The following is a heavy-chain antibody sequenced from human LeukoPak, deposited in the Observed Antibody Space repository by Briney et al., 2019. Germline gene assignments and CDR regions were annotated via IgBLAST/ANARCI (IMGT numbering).Heavy chain of an antibody. Sequence: PSETLSLTCAVYGGSFSGYYWSWLRQPPGKGLEWIGEINHSGSTNYNPSLKSRVTISVDTSKNQFSLELSSVTAADTAVYYCASHSSGWYYFDYWGQGTLVTVSS. D-gene: IGHD6-19*01. V-gene: IGHV4-34*01. CDR1: GGSFSGYY. J-gene: IGHJ4*02. CDR3: ASHSSGWYYFDY. CDR2: INHSGST.